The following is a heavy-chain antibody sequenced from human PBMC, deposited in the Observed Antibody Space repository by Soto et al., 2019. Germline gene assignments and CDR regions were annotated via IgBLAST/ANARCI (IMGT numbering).Heavy chain of an antibody. CDR2: IIPITATA. Sequence: QVQLVQSGAEVKKPGSSVKVSCKASGGTFGSYAISWVRQAPGHGLEWMGGIIPITATANYAQKFQGRVTITADESTSTASMQRSSLRSEDTAVYYCARSQGSSTSLEIYYYYYYGMDVWGQGTTVTVSS. D-gene: IGHD2-2*01. CDR1: GGTFGSYA. J-gene: IGHJ6*02. V-gene: IGHV1-69*01. CDR3: ARSQGSSTSLEIYYYYYYGMDV.